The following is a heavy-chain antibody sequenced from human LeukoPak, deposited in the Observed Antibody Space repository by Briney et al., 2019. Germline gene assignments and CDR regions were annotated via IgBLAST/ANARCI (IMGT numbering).Heavy chain of an antibody. CDR3: ARSADSGSYFREITLYYFDY. CDR2: SSNGGSTI. J-gene: IGHJ4*02. D-gene: IGHD3-22*01. V-gene: IGHV3-11*01. CDR1: GFTFSDFY. Sequence: PGGSLRLSCAASGFTFSDFYMTWIRQAPGKGLEWVSYSSNGGSTIYYADSVKGRFTISRDNAKNSLYLQMNSLRAEDTAVYYCARSADSGSYFREITLYYFDYWGQGTLVTVSS.